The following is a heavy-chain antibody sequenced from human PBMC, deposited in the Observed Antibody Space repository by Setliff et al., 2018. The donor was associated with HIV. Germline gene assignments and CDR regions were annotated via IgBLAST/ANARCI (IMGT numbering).Heavy chain of an antibody. Sequence: SETLSLTCTVSGDSITGHYWNWIRQPPGKGLEWIGCVYYRGGVTYNPSLSSRVTISVDTSKNQFSLSLSSVTAGDTAIYFCARTSRLHPFDYWGQGKLVTVSS. CDR2: VYYRGGV. V-gene: IGHV4-59*08. J-gene: IGHJ4*02. D-gene: IGHD2-21*02. CDR3: ARTSRLHPFDY. CDR1: GDSITGHY.